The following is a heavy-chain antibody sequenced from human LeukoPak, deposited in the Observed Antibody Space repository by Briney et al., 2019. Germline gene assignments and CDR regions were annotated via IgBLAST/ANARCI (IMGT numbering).Heavy chain of an antibody. CDR3: ARERDGYYSSPVDY. V-gene: IGHV1-69*05. J-gene: IGHJ4*02. CDR2: SIPVFGTA. CDR1: GGTFSKNA. D-gene: IGHD5-24*01. Sequence: ASVKVSCKASGGTFSKNAISWVRQAPGQGPEWMGRSIPVFGTANYAQKFQARLTITTDLSTSTVYMELTRLRSDDTAVYYCARERDGYYSSPVDYWGLGTLLTVSS.